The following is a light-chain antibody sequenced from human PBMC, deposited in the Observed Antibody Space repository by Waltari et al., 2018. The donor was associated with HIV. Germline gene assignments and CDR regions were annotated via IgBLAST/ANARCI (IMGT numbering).Light chain of an antibody. CDR1: QSVSNSY. J-gene: IGKJ5*01. CDR2: GAS. V-gene: IGKV3-20*01. CDR3: QQYGSSPIT. Sequence: EIVLTQSPATLSLSPGEGAVLSCRASQSVSNSYVAWYQQKVGQAPSLLIYGASRRAIGIPDRFSGSGSGTDFTLTISGLEPEDFALYYCQQYGSSPITFGQGTRLEIK.